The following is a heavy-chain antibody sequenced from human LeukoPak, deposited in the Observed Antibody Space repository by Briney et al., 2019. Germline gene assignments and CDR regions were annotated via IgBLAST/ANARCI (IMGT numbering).Heavy chain of an antibody. CDR3: AKDFVHFDSRGYYFDY. J-gene: IGHJ4*02. CDR2: IVSSVVPSAAGT. CDR1: GFSFRSYV. V-gene: IGHV3-23*01. D-gene: IGHD3-9*01. Sequence: GGSLRLSCEVSGFSFRSYVLSWVRQTPGEGLEWVSSIVSSVVPSAAGTFYADSVKGRFTISSDDSKNTLFLQMNSLRPEDTAKYFCAKDFVHFDSRGYYFDYWGRGTVVTVSS.